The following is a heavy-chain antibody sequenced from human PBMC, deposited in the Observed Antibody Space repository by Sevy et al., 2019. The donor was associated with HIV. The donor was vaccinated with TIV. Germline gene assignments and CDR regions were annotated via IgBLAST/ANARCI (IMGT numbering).Heavy chain of an antibody. D-gene: IGHD3-22*01. V-gene: IGHV3-48*03. Sequence: GGSLRLSCAASGFTFSSYEMNWVRQAPGKGLEWISYISSSGSAIYYPDSVKGRFTVSRDNAKNFVYLQMNSLRAEDTAIYYCAREPVLHSSVYSGWFDYWGQGTLVTVSS. CDR3: AREPVLHSSVYSGWFDY. CDR1: GFTFSSYE. J-gene: IGHJ4*02. CDR2: ISSSGSAI.